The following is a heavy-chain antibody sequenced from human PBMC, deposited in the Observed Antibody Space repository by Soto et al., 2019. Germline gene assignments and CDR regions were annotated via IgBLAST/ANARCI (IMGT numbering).Heavy chain of an antibody. CDR2: ISGSGGST. D-gene: IGHD3-22*01. V-gene: IGHV3-23*01. CDR1: GFTFSSYA. J-gene: IGHJ4*02. Sequence: GVSLRLSCAASGFTFSSYAMSWVRQAPGKGLEWVSAISGSGGSTYYADSVKGRFTISRDNSKNTLYLQMNSLRAEDTAVYYCAKDHSAETVYYDSSGYYDYWGQGTLVTVSS. CDR3: AKDHSAETVYYDSSGYYDY.